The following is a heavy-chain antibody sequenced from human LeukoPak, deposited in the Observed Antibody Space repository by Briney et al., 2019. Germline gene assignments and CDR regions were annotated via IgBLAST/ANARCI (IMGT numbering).Heavy chain of an antibody. Sequence: PGRSLRLSCAASGFTFSSYGMHWVRQAPGKGLEWVVVIWYDGSNKYYADSVKGRFTISRDNSKNTLYLQMNSLRAEDTAVYYCARDSGAYYGSGSYYFIGFDPWGQGTLVTVSS. D-gene: IGHD3-10*01. J-gene: IGHJ5*02. V-gene: IGHV3-33*01. CDR2: IWYDGSNK. CDR3: ARDSGAYYGSGSYYFIGFDP. CDR1: GFTFSSYG.